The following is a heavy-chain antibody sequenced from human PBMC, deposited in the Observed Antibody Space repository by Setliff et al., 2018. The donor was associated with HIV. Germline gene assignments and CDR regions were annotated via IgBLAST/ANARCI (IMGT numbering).Heavy chain of an antibody. D-gene: IGHD3-10*01. CDR2: ISSSGSTI. CDR3: ASTGLLLPRFGASYYYYGMDV. CDR1: GFTFSSYE. J-gene: IGHJ6*02. Sequence: GGSLRLSCAASGFTFSSYEMNWVRQAPGKGLEWVSYISSSGSTIYYADSVKGRLTISRDNAKNSLYLQMNSLRAEDTAVYFCASTGLLLPRFGASYYYYGMDVWGQGTTVTVSS. V-gene: IGHV3-48*03.